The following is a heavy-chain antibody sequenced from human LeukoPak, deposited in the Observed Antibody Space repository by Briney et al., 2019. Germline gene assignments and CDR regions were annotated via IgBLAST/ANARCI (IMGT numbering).Heavy chain of an antibody. J-gene: IGHJ4*02. V-gene: IGHV1-69*05. CDR2: IIPIFGTA. D-gene: IGHD2/OR15-2a*01. CDR1: GGTFRSFK. Sequence: SVKVSCKASGGTFRSFKVSWVRQAPGQGPEWMGGIIPIFGTANYAHKFQGRVTITTDESKTTSYMEMSSLKSEDTAVYYCTSGAPRKYKFLYEGDFDSWGQGTLVTVPS. CDR3: TSGAPRKYKFLYEGDFDS.